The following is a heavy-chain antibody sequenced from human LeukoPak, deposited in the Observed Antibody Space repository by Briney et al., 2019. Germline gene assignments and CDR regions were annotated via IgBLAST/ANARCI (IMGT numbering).Heavy chain of an antibody. Sequence: PSETLSLTCTVSGGSISSYYWSWIRQPPGKGLEWIGHIYYKSRVTISVDTSKNQFSLKLSSVTAADTAVYYCARAVIPRLVRGVNHWFDPWGQGTLVTVSS. V-gene: IGHV4-59*01. CDR1: GGSISSYY. CDR2: IYY. J-gene: IGHJ5*02. CDR3: ARAVIPRLVRGVNHWFDP. D-gene: IGHD3-10*01.